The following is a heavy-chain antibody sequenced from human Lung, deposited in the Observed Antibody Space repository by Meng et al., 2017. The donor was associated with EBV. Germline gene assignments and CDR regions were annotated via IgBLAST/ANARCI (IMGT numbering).Heavy chain of an antibody. D-gene: IGHD3-10*01. CDR1: GYTFTSYA. CDR3: AREAYGWGTCALDY. J-gene: IGHJ4*02. CDR2: INVANSNT. Sequence: QVQRVQSGAEVKKPGASVKVSCEASGYTFTSYAIHWVRQAPGQRLEWMGWINVANSNTKYSQKFQGRVTITRDTSARTAYMELSSLRSEDTAVYYCAREAYGWGTCALDYWGQGTLVTVSS. V-gene: IGHV1-3*01.